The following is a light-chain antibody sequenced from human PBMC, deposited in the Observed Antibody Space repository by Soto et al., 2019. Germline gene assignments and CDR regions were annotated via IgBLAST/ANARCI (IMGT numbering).Light chain of an antibody. CDR1: SSDVGGYNY. CDR3: SSYTTSGTPV. J-gene: IGLJ3*02. V-gene: IGLV2-14*01. CDR2: EVS. Sequence: QSALTQPASVSGSPGQSITISCTGTSSDVGGYNYPSWYQQNPGKAPKVMIYEVSNRPSGVSNRFSGSKSGNTASLTISRLQAEDEADYYCSSYTTSGTPVFGGGTKLTVL.